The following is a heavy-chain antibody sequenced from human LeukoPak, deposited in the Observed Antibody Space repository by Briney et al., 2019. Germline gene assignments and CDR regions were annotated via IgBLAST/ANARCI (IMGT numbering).Heavy chain of an antibody. D-gene: IGHD3-10*01. CDR1: GFALSILW. Sequence: GGSLRLSCAASGFALSILWLTWVRQTPGKGLEWVAHINPDGSEKSYVDSARGRFTISRDNAKNSVYLQMNSLRVDDTAVYYCARGHFGLDVWGQGATVAVAS. CDR2: INPDGSEK. J-gene: IGHJ6*02. CDR3: ARGHFGLDV. V-gene: IGHV3-7*01.